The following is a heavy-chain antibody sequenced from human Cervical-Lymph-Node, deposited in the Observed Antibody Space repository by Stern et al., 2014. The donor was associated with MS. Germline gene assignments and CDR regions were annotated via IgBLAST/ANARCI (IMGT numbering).Heavy chain of an antibody. CDR2: INPSGDST. CDR3: ARGQRYFDY. CDR1: GYTFTSSS. Sequence: VQLVESGPEVKKTGASVKLSCKAPGYTFTSSSMHWVRQAPGQGLEWMGIINPSGDSTNYAPKFQGRVTMTRDTSSSTVYMELSSLGSEDTAVYYCARGQRYFDYWGQGTLVTVSS. V-gene: IGHV1-46*01. J-gene: IGHJ4*02.